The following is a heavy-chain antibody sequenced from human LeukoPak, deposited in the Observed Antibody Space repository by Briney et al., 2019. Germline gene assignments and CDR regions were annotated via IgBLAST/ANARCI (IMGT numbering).Heavy chain of an antibody. D-gene: IGHD6-19*01. CDR2: ISPSGSS. J-gene: IGHJ4*02. CDR1: GLTFSSYA. CDR3: AKGSGSGWYDHFDY. Sequence: GGSLRLSCAASGLTFSSYAMTWVRQVPGKGLEWVSGISPSGSSYHADSVKGRFTVSRDNSKNTLFLQMSSLRAEDTAVYYCAKGSGSGWYDHFDYWGQGTLVTVSS. V-gene: IGHV3-23*01.